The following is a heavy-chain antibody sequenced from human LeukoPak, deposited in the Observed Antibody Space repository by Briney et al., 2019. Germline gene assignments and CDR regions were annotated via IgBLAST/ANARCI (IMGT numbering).Heavy chain of an antibody. CDR2: ISSSSSYI. J-gene: IGHJ6*03. Sequence: PGGSLRLSCAASGFTFSSYSMNWVRQAPGKGLEWVSSISSSSSYIYYADPVKGRFTISRDNAKNSLYLQMNSLRAEDTAVYYCARDPRPAGAPNYYYYMDVWGKGTTVTVSS. CDR1: GFTFSSYS. D-gene: IGHD2-2*01. CDR3: ARDPRPAGAPNYYYYMDV. V-gene: IGHV3-21*01.